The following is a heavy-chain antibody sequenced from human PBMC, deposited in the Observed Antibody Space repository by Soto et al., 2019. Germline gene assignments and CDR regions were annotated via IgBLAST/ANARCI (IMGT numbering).Heavy chain of an antibody. D-gene: IGHD2-21*02. Sequence: SELLSDTCTVSDGSVSGCGGYRSRNRQPPGKGLEGIGYIYYRGSTYYNPSLKSRVTVSVDTSKNQFSLKLSSVTAADTAVYYCATHPSDFWFDPWGQGTLVTVSS. J-gene: IGHJ5*02. V-gene: IGHV4-39*01. CDR3: ATHPSDFWFDP. CDR1: DGSVSGCGGY. CDR2: IYYRGST.